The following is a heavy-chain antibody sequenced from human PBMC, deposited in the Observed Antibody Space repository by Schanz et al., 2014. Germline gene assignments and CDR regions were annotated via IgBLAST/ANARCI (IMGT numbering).Heavy chain of an antibody. CDR3: ARDDRFLEWSLLDY. D-gene: IGHD3-3*01. CDR1: GYTFISYF. Sequence: QVQLVQSGAEVKKPGASVKVSCKASGYTFISYFIHWVRQAPGQGLEWMGIINPTGGSTSYAQRFQGRVTVTRDTSTSTVYMELRSLRSDDTAIYYCARDDRFLEWSLLDYWGQGTLVTVSS. V-gene: IGHV1-46*01. CDR2: INPTGGST. J-gene: IGHJ4*02.